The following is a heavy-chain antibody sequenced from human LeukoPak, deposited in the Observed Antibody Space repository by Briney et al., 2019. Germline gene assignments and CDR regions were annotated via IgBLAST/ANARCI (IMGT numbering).Heavy chain of an antibody. V-gene: IGHV4-59*01. CDR2: IYNGGST. CDR1: GASIKSYY. D-gene: IGHD4-17*01. CDR3: ARVPGELDY. J-gene: IGHJ4*02. Sequence: SETLSLTCNVSGASIKSYYWNWIRQTPGKGLEWIAYIYNGGSTSYNSSLKSRVTISVDTSKNQFSLKLSSVTAADTAVYYCARVPGELDYWGQGTLVTVSS.